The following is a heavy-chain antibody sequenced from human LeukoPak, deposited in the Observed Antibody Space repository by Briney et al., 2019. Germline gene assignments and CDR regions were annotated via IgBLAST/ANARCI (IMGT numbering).Heavy chain of an antibody. CDR1: GYTFTSYD. D-gene: IGHD1-26*01. CDR3: ARGGVGAGTYYYYYYGMDV. J-gene: IGHJ6*02. CDR2: MNPNSGNT. Sequence: GASVKVSCKASGYTFTSYDINWVRQATGQGLEWMGWMNPNSGNTGYAQKFQGRVTMTRNTSISTAYMELSSLRSEDTAVYYCARGGVGAGTYYYYYYGMDVWGQGTTVTVSS. V-gene: IGHV1-8*01.